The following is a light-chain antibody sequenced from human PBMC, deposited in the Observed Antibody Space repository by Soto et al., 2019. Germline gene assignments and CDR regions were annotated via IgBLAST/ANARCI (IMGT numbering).Light chain of an antibody. CDR1: QSVSSTY. Sequence: EIVLTQSPGTLSLSPGERATLSCRASQSVSSTYLIWYQQKPGQAPRLLIYGASTRATGVPVTFSGSASGTEFTLTISSLQSEDFAVYYCQQYNNWPITFGQGTRLEIK. CDR3: QQYNNWPIT. CDR2: GAS. V-gene: IGKV3-15*01. J-gene: IGKJ5*01.